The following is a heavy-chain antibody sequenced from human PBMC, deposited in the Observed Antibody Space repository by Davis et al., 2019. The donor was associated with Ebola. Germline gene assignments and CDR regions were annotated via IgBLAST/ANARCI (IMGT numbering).Heavy chain of an antibody. CDR3: AREAGATTRIYDS. J-gene: IGHJ5*01. V-gene: IGHV1-18*01. CDR1: SYTFTSYG. CDR2: ISAYNGNT. D-gene: IGHD1-26*01. Sequence: ASVTVSCKASSYTFTSYGISWVRQAPGQGLEWMGWISAYNGNTDYAQKLQGRVTMTTDTSRSTAYMELRSLRSDDTAVYYCAREAGATTRIYDSWGQGTLVTVSS.